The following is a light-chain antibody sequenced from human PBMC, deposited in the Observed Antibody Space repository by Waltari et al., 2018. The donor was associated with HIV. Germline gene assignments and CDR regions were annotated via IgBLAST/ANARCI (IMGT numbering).Light chain of an antibody. J-gene: IGLJ2*01. V-gene: IGLV2-14*01. Sequence: SALTQPASVSGSPGQSVTLSCTGTSSDFDLPHFLSLYQQHPGKAPQLIIFGVNYRPSGISSRFSASKSGDTASLTISGLQSGDEADYYCTTYTSKDSLLIGSGTKLTVL. CDR1: SSDFDLPHF. CDR2: GVN. CDR3: TTYTSKDSLL.